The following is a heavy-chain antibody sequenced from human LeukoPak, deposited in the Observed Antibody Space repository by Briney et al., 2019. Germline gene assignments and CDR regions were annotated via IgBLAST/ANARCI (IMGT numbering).Heavy chain of an antibody. V-gene: IGHV3-74*01. J-gene: IGHJ4*02. CDR2: INSDGSST. Sequence: PGGSLRLSCAISGFTFSTYWMHWVRQVPGKGLVWVSRINSDGSSTYYADSVKGRFTISRDNAKNSLYLQMNSLRAEDTAVYYCARERNYIVFDYWGQGILVTVSS. D-gene: IGHD3-10*01. CDR1: GFTFSTYW. CDR3: ARERNYIVFDY.